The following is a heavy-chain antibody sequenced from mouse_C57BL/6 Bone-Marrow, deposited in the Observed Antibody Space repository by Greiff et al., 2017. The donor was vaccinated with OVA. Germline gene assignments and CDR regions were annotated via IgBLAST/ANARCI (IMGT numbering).Heavy chain of an antibody. CDR3: ARTVWDDGY. Sequence: EVQLQQSGPVLVKPGASVKMSCKASGYTFTDYYMNWVKQSHGKSLEWIGVINPYNGGTSYNQKFKGKATLTVDKSSSTAYMELNSLTSEESAVYYCARTVWDDGYWGQGTTLTVSS. CDR1: GYTFTDYY. D-gene: IGHD4-1*01. V-gene: IGHV1-19*01. J-gene: IGHJ2*01. CDR2: INPYNGGT.